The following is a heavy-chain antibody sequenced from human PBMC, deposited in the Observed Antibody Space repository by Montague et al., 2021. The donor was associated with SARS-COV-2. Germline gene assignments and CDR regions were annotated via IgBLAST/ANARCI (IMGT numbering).Heavy chain of an antibody. V-gene: IGHV4-59*01. CDR3: ARTPGQIAGDAFDI. CDR1: GGSISSYY. Sequence: SETLSLTCTVSGGSISSYYCSWIRQPPGKGLEWIGYIYYSGSTNYNPSLKSRVTISVDTSKNQFSLKLSSVTAVDTAVYYCARTPGQIAGDAFDIWGQGTMVTVSS. J-gene: IGHJ3*02. CDR2: IYYSGST. D-gene: IGHD2-21*01.